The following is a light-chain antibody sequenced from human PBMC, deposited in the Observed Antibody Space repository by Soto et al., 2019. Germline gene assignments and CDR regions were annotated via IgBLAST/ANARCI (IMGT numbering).Light chain of an antibody. J-gene: IGKJ4*01. CDR2: GAS. CDR1: QSVSSSY. V-gene: IGKV3-20*01. CDR3: QQYGSSPEIT. Sequence: EIVLTQSPGTLSLPPGERATLSCRASQSVSSSYLAWFQQKPGQAPRLLIYGASGRATGIPDRFSGSGSGTDFTLTISRLEPEDFAVYYCQQYGSSPEITFGGGTKVEIK.